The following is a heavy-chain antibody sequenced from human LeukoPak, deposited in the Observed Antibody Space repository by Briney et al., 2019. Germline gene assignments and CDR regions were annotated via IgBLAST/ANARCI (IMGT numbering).Heavy chain of an antibody. CDR3: ARQYCRSTSCGNWFDP. D-gene: IGHD2-2*01. Sequence: GESLKISCKGSGYSFTSYWIGWVSQMPEKGLEWMGIIYPGDSDTRYSPSFQGQVTISADKSISHAYLQWSSLKASDTAMYYCARQYCRSTSCGNWFDPWGQLTLVTVSS. V-gene: IGHV5-51*01. CDR1: GYSFTSYW. CDR2: IYPGDSDT. J-gene: IGHJ5*02.